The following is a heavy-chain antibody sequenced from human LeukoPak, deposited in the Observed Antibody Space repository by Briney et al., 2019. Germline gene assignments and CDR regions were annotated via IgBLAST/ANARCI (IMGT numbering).Heavy chain of an antibody. J-gene: IGHJ4*02. V-gene: IGHV1-8*01. CDR3: ARDRGYLIDY. CDR2: MNPKSGST. Sequence: ASVKVSCKASGYTFTSYDINWVRQATGQGLEWMGWMNPKSGSTGYAQMFQGRVTMTRDTAIRTAYMELSSLTSEDTAVYCCARDRGYLIDYWGQGTLVTVSS. CDR1: GYTFTSYD. D-gene: IGHD3-10*01.